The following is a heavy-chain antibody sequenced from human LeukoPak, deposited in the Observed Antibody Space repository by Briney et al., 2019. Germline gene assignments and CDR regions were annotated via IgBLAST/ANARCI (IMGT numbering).Heavy chain of an antibody. V-gene: IGHV1-18*01. CDR2: ITPYNGNT. CDR1: GYTFIGYS. J-gene: IGHJ4*02. CDR3: AREYGGNPGLFGY. D-gene: IGHD4-23*01. Sequence: ASVKVSXKASGYTFIGYSISWVRQAPGHGLEWMGWITPYNGNTNYVQNFQGRVTMTTDTSTSTAYMELRSLRSDDTAVYYCAREYGGNPGLFGYWGQGTLVTVSS.